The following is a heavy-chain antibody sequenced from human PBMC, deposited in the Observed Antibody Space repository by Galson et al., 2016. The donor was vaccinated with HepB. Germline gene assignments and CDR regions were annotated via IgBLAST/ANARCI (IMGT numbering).Heavy chain of an antibody. J-gene: IGHJ4*02. D-gene: IGHD6-13*01. V-gene: IGHV3-30*18. CDR3: AKGNANIAAAFDY. Sequence: SLRLSCAASGFAFSNYGMHWVRQAPGKGLEWVAVISYDRNNKYYEDAVKGLFTISRDNSKATSSLQMNSLSPEKTAVYYCAKGNANIAAAFDYWGQGTLVTVST. CDR1: GFAFSNYG. CDR2: ISYDRNNK.